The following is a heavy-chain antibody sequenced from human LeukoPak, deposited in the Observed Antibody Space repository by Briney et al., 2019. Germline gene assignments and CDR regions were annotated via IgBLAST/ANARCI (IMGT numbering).Heavy chain of an antibody. CDR1: GGSISSYY. CDR2: IYYSGST. CDR3: ARLSPEGYYFDY. J-gene: IGHJ4*02. V-gene: IGHV4-59*08. Sequence: SETLSLSCTVSGGSISSYYWSWIRQPPGKGLEWIGDIYYSGSTNYNPSLKSRVTISVDTSKNQFSLELSSVTAADTAVYYCARLSPEGYYFDYWGQGTLVTVSS.